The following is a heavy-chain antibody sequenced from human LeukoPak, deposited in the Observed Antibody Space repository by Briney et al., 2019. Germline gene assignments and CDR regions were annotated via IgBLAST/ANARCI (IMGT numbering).Heavy chain of an antibody. V-gene: IGHV3-66*01. CDR3: ARESFWSGYSFDY. CDR2: IYSGGST. Sequence: GGSLRLSCAASGFTVSSNYMSWVRQAPGKGLEWVSVIYSGGSTYYADSVKGRFTISRDNSKNTLYLQMNSLRAEDTAVYYCARESFWSGYSFDYWGQGTLVTVSS. J-gene: IGHJ4*02. D-gene: IGHD3-3*01. CDR1: GFTVSSNY.